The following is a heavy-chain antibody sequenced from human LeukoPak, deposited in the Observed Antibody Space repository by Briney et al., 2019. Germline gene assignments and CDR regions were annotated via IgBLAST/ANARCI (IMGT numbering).Heavy chain of an antibody. D-gene: IGHD1-26*01. CDR1: GFTLSRYW. CDR3: ARDQAPSFSGSYFDALDI. Sequence: PGGSLRLPCSASGFTLSRYWMMWLRPAPGKGLEWVANIKQDGSRKHYVDSVHGRFTISRDNAMNSLYLQLDSLRAEDTAVYYCARDQAPSFSGSYFDALDIWGHGTMVTVSS. J-gene: IGHJ3*02. V-gene: IGHV3-7*01. CDR2: IKQDGSRK.